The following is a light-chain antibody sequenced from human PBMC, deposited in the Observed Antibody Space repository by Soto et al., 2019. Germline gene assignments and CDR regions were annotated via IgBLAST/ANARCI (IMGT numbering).Light chain of an antibody. V-gene: IGLV3-21*02. CDR3: QVWEGSSDHRV. J-gene: IGLJ3*02. CDR2: DDS. Sequence: SYELTQPPSVSVAPGQTARIICGGNSIGSKSVHWYQQKPGQAPVLVVYDDSVRPSGIPERFSGSNSGNTATLIISRVEAGDEADYYCQVWEGSSDHRVFGGGTQLTVL. CDR1: SIGSKS.